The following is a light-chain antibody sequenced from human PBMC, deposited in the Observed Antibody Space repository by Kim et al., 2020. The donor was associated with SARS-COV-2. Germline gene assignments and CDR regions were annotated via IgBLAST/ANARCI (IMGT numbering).Light chain of an antibody. CDR1: SLRHYY. CDR3: HSRGTSANHVL. CDR2: GKS. V-gene: IGLV3-19*01. J-gene: IGLJ2*01. Sequence: SSELTQDPAVSVALGQTVSITCQGDSLRHYYATWYQQKPGQAPVLVIYGKSNLPSGIPDRFSGSTSGNTASLTITGAQAEDEADYYCHSRGTSANHVLFGGGTQLTVL.